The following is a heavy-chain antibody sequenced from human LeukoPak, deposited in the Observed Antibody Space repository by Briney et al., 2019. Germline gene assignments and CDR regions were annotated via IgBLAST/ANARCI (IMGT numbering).Heavy chain of an antibody. CDR2: IYYSGST. CDR3: ARYRATTPRAFDI. J-gene: IGHJ3*02. Sequence: GSLRLSCAGSGFTFSSYWMSWVRQAPGKGLEWIGYIYYSGSTNYNPSLKSRVTISVDTSKNQFSLKLSSVTAADTAVYYCARYRATTPRAFDIWGQGTMVTVSS. V-gene: IGHV4-59*01. D-gene: IGHD5-12*01. CDR1: GFTFSSYW.